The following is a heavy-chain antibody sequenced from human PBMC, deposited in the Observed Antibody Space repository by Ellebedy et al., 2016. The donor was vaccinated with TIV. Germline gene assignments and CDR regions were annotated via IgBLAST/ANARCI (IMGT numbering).Heavy chain of an antibody. Sequence: GGSLRLSCKGSGYSFTSYWIGWVRQMPGKGLEWMGIIYPGDSDTRYSPSFQGQVTISADKSISTAYLQWSSLKASDTAMYYCARLPEGGFGELYYFDYWGQGTLVTVSS. CDR3: ARLPEGGFGELYYFDY. D-gene: IGHD3-10*01. CDR2: IYPGDSDT. V-gene: IGHV5-51*01. CDR1: GYSFTSYW. J-gene: IGHJ4*02.